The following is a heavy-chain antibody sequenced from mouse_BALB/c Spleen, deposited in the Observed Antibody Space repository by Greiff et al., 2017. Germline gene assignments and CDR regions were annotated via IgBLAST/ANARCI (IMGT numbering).Heavy chain of an antibody. J-gene: IGHJ2*01. Sequence: EVMLVESGGGLVKPGGSLKLSCAASGFTFSSYAMSWVRQSPEKRLEWVAEISSGGSYTYYPDTVTGRITISRDNAKNTLYLEMSSLRSEDTAMYDCARDHGDGYYYFDYWGQGTTLTVSA. V-gene: IGHV5-9-4*01. CDR1: GFTFSSYA. CDR2: ISSGGSYT. D-gene: IGHD2-3*01. CDR3: ARDHGDGYYYFDY.